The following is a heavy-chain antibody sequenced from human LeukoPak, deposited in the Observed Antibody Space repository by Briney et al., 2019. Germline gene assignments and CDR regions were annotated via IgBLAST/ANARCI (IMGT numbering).Heavy chain of an antibody. J-gene: IGHJ4*02. CDR1: GYSFTSYW. Sequence: GESLQISCKGSGYSFTSYWLGWVRQLPGKGLEWMGIIYPGDSDTRYSPSFQGQVTISADKSISTAYLQWSSLKASDTAMYYCARLIPSYDSSGYYFDYWGQGTLVTVSS. D-gene: IGHD3-22*01. CDR2: IYPGDSDT. CDR3: ARLIPSYDSSGYYFDY. V-gene: IGHV5-51*01.